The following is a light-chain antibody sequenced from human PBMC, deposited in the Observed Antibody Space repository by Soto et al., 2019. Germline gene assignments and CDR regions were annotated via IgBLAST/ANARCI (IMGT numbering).Light chain of an antibody. CDR3: QQYITSPVT. V-gene: IGKV3-20*01. Sequence: EIVLTQSPGTLSLSPGERATLSCRASQSLSRNDLAWYQQKPGQDPRLLIFGASSRATGIPDRFSGSGSGTDFTLTISRLQPEDFAVYYCQQYITSPVTFGGGTKVEIK. CDR1: QSLSRND. J-gene: IGKJ4*01. CDR2: GAS.